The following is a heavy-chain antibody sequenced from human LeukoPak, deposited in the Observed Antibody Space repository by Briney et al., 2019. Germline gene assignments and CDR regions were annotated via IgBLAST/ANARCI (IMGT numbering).Heavy chain of an antibody. D-gene: IGHD3-3*01. V-gene: IGHV3-33*06. CDR3: AKGAGVTIFGDYFDY. CDR1: GFTFSGYG. CDR2: IWSDGSNK. J-gene: IGHJ4*02. Sequence: GGSLRLSCATSGFTFSGYGMHWVHQAPGKGLEWVTVIWSDGSNKYYADSVKGRFTISRDNSKNTLYLQMNSLRAEDTAVYYCAKGAGVTIFGDYFDYWGQGTLVTVSS.